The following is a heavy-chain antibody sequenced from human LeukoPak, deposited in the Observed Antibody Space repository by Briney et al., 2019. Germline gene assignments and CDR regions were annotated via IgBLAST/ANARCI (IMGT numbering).Heavy chain of an antibody. V-gene: IGHV3-21*01. D-gene: IGHD6-13*01. CDR1: GFTFSSYS. CDR3: ARGVYPSAPPFDY. Sequence: TGGSLRLSCAASGFTFSSYSMNWVRQAPGKGLEWVSSISSSSSYIYYADSVKGRFTISRDNAKNSLYLQMNSLRAEDTAVYYCARGVYPSAPPFDYWGQGTLVTVSS. J-gene: IGHJ4*02. CDR2: ISSSSSYI.